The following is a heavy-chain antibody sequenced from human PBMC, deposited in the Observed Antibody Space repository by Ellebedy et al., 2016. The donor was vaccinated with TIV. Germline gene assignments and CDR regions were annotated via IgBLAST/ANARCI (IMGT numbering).Heavy chain of an antibody. D-gene: IGHD1-14*01. CDR2: IKQDGSEK. V-gene: IGHV3-7*03. CDR1: GFTFSSYW. J-gene: IGHJ3*01. CDR3: TTNRAFDL. Sequence: PGGSLRLSCAASGFTFSSYWMSWVRQAPGKGLEWVANIKQDGSEKYYVDSVRGRFTISRDNAKTSLYLQMDSLRAEDTAVYYCTTNRAFDLWGQGTLVSVTS.